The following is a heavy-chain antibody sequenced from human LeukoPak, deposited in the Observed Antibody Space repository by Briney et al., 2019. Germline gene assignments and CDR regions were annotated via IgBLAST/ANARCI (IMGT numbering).Heavy chain of an antibody. Sequence: HGESLKISCKGSGYRFSDYWIGWVRQMPGKGLEWVGIIYPGDSDTRYRPSFQGQVTIWADKSITTAYLQWSGLKASDTAMYYCARRVSTSPLFEYWGQGTLVTVSS. D-gene: IGHD5/OR15-5a*01. V-gene: IGHV5-51*01. CDR3: ARRVSTSPLFEY. CDR2: IYPGDSDT. J-gene: IGHJ4*02. CDR1: GYRFSDYW.